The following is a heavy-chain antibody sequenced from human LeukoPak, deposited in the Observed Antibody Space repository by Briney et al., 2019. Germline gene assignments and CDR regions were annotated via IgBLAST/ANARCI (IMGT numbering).Heavy chain of an antibody. CDR1: GLTFRNYA. J-gene: IGHJ4*02. CDR3: AKGSRITIFGVVSH. CDR2: ISGSGGNT. Sequence: GGSLRLSCAVSGLTFRNYAMSWVRQAPGKGLEWVSDISGSGGNTYYADSVKGRFTISRDNAKNSLYLQMNSLRAEDTALYYCAKGSRITIFGVVSHWGQGTLVTVSS. D-gene: IGHD3-3*01. V-gene: IGHV3-23*01.